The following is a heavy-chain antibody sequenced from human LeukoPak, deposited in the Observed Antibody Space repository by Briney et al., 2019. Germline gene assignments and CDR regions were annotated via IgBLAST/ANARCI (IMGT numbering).Heavy chain of an antibody. Sequence: ASVKVSCKASGYTFTAYYVHWVRQAPGQGLEWMGWISAYNGNTNYAQKLQGRVTMTTDTSTSTAYMELRSLRSDDTAVYYCARDHGTVTNELWGQGTLVTVSS. CDR1: GYTFTAYY. CDR2: ISAYNGNT. CDR3: ARDHGTVTNEL. J-gene: IGHJ4*02. D-gene: IGHD4-17*01. V-gene: IGHV1-18*01.